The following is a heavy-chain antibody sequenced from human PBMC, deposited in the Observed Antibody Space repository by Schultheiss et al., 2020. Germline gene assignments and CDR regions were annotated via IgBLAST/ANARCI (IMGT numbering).Heavy chain of an antibody. CDR1: GYSFTSYW. D-gene: IGHD1-26*01. CDR3: ARHGQGGATMIDY. CDR2: IYPGDSDT. V-gene: IGHV5-51*01. J-gene: IGHJ4*02. Sequence: GGSLRLSCKGSGYSFTSYWIGWVRQMPGKGLEWMGIIYPGDSDTRYSPSFQGQVTISADKSINTAYLQWRSLKASDTAIYYCARHGQGGATMIDYWGQGTLVTVSS.